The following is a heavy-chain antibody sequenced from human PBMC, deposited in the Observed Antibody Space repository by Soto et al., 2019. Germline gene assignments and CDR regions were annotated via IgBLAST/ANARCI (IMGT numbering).Heavy chain of an antibody. Sequence: QVQLVQSGAEVKKPGSSVKVSCKASGGTFSSYSINWVRQAPGHGLEWMGEIIPIFGTANYAQKFQGRGTITADEYTSTAYMELSSLRSEDTAVYYCARDGGGHSGGIDYWGQGTLVTVSS. V-gene: IGHV1-69*01. D-gene: IGHD2-15*01. CDR2: IIPIFGTA. CDR1: GGTFSSYS. J-gene: IGHJ4*02. CDR3: ARDGGGHSGGIDY.